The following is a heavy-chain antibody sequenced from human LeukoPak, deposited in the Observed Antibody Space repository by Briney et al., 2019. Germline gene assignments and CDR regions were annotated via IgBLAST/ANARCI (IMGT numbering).Heavy chain of an antibody. CDR3: ARGRGTFVVKYYFDY. Sequence: GGSLRLSCAASGFTVNNNYMSWVRQAQGKGLEWVSVIYSGGSKYYPDSVKGRLTISRDNSKNTPYLQMNSLRAEDTAMYYCARGRGTFVVKYYFDYWGHGTLVTVSS. D-gene: IGHD2-21*01. CDR1: GFTVNNNY. V-gene: IGHV3-53*01. CDR2: IYSGGSK. J-gene: IGHJ4*01.